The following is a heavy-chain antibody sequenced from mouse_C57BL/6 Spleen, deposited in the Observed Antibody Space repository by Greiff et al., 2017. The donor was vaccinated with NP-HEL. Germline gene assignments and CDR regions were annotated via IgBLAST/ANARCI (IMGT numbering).Heavy chain of an antibody. D-gene: IGHD1-1*01. J-gene: IGHJ4*01. CDR1: GYTFTSYW. CDR3: ARNPRSSYAMDY. Sequence: VQLQQPGAELVKPGASVKLSCKASGYTFTSYWMHWVKQRPGQGLEWIGMIHPNSGSTNYNEKFKSKATLTVDKSSSTAYMQLSSLTSEDSAAYYCARNPRSSYAMDYWGQGTSVTVSS. CDR2: IHPNSGST. V-gene: IGHV1-64*01.